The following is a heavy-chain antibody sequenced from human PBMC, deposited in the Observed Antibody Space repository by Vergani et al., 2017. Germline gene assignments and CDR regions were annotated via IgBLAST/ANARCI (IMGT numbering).Heavy chain of an antibody. D-gene: IGHD1-26*01. CDR1: GFTFDDYA. Sequence: EVQLVESGGGLVQPGRSLRLSCAASGFTFDDYAMHWVRQAPGKGLEWVSSISSSSSYIYYADSVKGRFTISRDNAKNSLYLQMNSLRAEDTAVYYCARVYEWELLPSADAFDIWGQGTMVTVSS. V-gene: IGHV3-21*01. CDR3: ARVYEWELLPSADAFDI. CDR2: ISSSSSYI. J-gene: IGHJ3*02.